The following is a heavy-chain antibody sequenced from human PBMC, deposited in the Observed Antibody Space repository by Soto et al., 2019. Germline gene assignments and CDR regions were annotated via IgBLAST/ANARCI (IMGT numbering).Heavy chain of an antibody. CDR3: ARHFSSGWIYHYGLDV. Sequence: PSETLSLTCTVSGDSISRDSYYWGWIRQPPGKGLEWIGSVYYSGSTYYSPSFQSRITISVDTSKNQFSLKMTSVTAADTAVYYCARHFSSGWIYHYGLDVWGLGTTVTVSS. J-gene: IGHJ6*02. V-gene: IGHV4-39*01. CDR1: GDSISRDSYY. D-gene: IGHD6-19*01. CDR2: VYYSGST.